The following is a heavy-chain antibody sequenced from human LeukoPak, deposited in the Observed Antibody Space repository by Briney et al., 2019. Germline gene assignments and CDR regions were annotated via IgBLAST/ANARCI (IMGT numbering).Heavy chain of an antibody. CDR3: ATYCSSTSCQNEGFDY. Sequence: SETLSLTCTVSGGSISSGDYYWSWIRQPPGKGLEWIGYIYYSGSTYYNPSPKSRVTISVDTSKNQFSLKLSSVTAADTAVYYCATYCSSTSCQNEGFDYWGQGTLVTVSS. D-gene: IGHD2-2*01. CDR1: GGSISSGDYY. V-gene: IGHV4-30-4*08. J-gene: IGHJ4*02. CDR2: IYYSGST.